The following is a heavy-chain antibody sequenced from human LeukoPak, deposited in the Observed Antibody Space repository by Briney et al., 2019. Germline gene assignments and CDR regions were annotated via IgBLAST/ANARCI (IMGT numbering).Heavy chain of an antibody. J-gene: IGHJ4*02. CDR1: GGSFSGYS. V-gene: IGHV4-30-2*01. Sequence: SETLSLTCAVYGGSFSGYSWSWIRQPPGKGLEWIGYIYHSGSTYYNPSLKSRVTISVDRSKNQFSLKLSSVTAADTAVYYCARGGGGDYETFDYWGQGTLVTVSS. CDR2: IYHSGST. D-gene: IGHD4-17*01. CDR3: ARGGGGDYETFDY.